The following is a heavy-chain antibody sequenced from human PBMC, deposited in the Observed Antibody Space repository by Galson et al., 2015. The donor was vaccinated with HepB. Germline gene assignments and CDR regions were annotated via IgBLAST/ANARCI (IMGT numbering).Heavy chain of an antibody. D-gene: IGHD3/OR15-3a*01. CDR2: ISSSGSTI. CDR1: GFTFSSYD. V-gene: IGHV3-48*03. J-gene: IGHJ6*02. CDR3: ARDILLDLWTGYYTDYSFYGMDV. Sequence: SLRLSCAASGFTFSSYDMNWVRQAPGKGLESVSHISSSGSTIYYADSVKGRFTISRDNAKNSLSLQMNSLRAEDTAVYYCARDILLDLWTGYYTDYSFYGMDVWGQGTTVTVSS.